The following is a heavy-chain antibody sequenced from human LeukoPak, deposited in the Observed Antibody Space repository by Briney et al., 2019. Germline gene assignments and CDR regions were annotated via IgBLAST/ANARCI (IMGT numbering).Heavy chain of an antibody. CDR2: TNHSGST. CDR3: ARVGWLSGYYYYGMDV. D-gene: IGHD3-22*01. Sequence: SETLSLTCAVYGGSFSGYYWNWIRQPPGKGLEWIGETNHSGSTNYNPSLKSRVTISVDTSKNQFSLKLSSVTAADTAVYYCARVGWLSGYYYYGMDVWGKGTTVTVSS. V-gene: IGHV4-34*01. J-gene: IGHJ6*04. CDR1: GGSFSGYY.